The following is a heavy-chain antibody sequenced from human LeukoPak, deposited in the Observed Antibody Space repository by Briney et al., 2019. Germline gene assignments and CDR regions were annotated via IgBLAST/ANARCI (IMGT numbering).Heavy chain of an antibody. CDR3: AASTVVEGEFDY. V-gene: IGHV1-2*02. J-gene: IGHJ4*02. CDR1: GYTFTGYY. D-gene: IGHD3-16*01. Sequence: ASVTVSCKASGYTFTGYYMHWVRQAPGQGLEWMGWINPNSGGTNYAQKFQGRVTMNRDTSISTAYMELSRLRSDDTAVYYCAASTVVEGEFDYWGQGTLVTVSS. CDR2: INPNSGGT.